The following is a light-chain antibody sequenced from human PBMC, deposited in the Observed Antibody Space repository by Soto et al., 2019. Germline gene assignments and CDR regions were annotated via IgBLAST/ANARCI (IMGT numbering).Light chain of an antibody. J-gene: IGKJ2*01. Sequence: EIVLTQSPATLSLSPGERATLSCRASQSVSRYLAWYQQKPGQAPRLLIYDASNRATGISARFSGSGSGTDFTLTISSLEPEDFAVYYCQRRGKWPPYTFGQGTKLEIK. CDR3: QRRGKWPPYT. CDR1: QSVSRY. V-gene: IGKV3-11*01. CDR2: DAS.